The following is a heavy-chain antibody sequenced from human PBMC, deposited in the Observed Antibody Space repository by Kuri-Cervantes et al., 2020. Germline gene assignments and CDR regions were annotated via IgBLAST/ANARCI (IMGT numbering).Heavy chain of an antibody. D-gene: IGHD3-10*01. Sequence: ESLKISCAVSGYSISSGYYWGWIRQPPGKGLEWVRSIYHSGSTSYNPSLKSRVTISVDTSKNHFYLKLSPVTAADTAVYYCARLRFGELLSFDSWCQGTQVTVSS. CDR2: IYHSGST. V-gene: IGHV4-38-2*01. J-gene: IGHJ4*02. CDR3: ARLRFGELLSFDS. CDR1: GYSISSGYY.